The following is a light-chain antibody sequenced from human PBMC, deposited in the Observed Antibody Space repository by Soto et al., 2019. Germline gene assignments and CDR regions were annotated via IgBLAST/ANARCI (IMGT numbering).Light chain of an antibody. CDR2: DDQ. V-gene: IGLV3-21*02. CDR3: QVWDNRRI. J-gene: IGLJ2*01. Sequence: SYELTQPPSLSVAPGQTARITCGGNNIGTKNVHWYQQQPCQAPVLVVYDDQDRPSGIPERFSGSNSGNTATLTISRVEAGDEADYYCQVWDNRRIFGGGTKLTVL. CDR1: NIGTKN.